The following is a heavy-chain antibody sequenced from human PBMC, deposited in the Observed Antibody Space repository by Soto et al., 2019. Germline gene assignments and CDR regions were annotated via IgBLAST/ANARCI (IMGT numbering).Heavy chain of an antibody. CDR2: INHSGST. CDR3: ARFSGVTTILYYYYMDV. V-gene: IGHV4-34*01. Sequence: SETLSLTCAVYGGSFSGYYWSWIRQPPGKGLESIGEINHSGSTNYNPSLKSRVTISVDTSKNQFSLKLSSVTAADTAVYYCARFSGVTTILYYYYMDVWGKGTTVTVSS. D-gene: IGHD4-4*01. CDR1: GGSFSGYY. J-gene: IGHJ6*03.